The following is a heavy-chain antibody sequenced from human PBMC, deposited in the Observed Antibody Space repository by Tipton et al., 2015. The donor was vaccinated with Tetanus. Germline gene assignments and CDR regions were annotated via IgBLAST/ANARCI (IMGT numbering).Heavy chain of an antibody. CDR3: ARGMAEASNCGGDCYSDY. CDR2: IGSSSRYI. CDR1: GFTLSRYT. Sequence: SLRLSCAASGFTLSRYTLNWVRQAPGKGLEWVSSIGSSSRYIYYADSVKGRFTISRDNAKNSLYLQMISLRAEDTAVYSCARGMAEASNCGGDCYSDYWGQGTLVTVSS. D-gene: IGHD2-21*02. V-gene: IGHV3-21*01. J-gene: IGHJ4*02.